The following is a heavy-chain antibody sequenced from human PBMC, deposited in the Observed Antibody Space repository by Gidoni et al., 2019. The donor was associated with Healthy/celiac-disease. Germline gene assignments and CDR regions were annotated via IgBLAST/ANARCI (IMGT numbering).Heavy chain of an antibody. D-gene: IGHD6-13*01. J-gene: IGHJ4*02. CDR1: GFTFSSYS. CDR3: APSSSWYSYFDY. V-gene: IGHV3-21*01. CDR2: ISSSSSYL. Sequence: EVQLVEAGGGLVKPGGYLRLSCAASGFTFSSYSMNWDRQAPGKGLEWVSSISSSSSYLYYAEPVKGRFTLSRDHAKNSLYLQMTSLRAEDTAVYYCAPSSSWYSYFDYWGQGTLVTVSS.